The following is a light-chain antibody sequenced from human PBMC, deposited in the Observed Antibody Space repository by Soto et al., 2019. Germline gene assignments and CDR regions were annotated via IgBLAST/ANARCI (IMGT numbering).Light chain of an antibody. V-gene: IGLV2-8*01. CDR1: SSDVGDYNY. J-gene: IGLJ2*01. CDR2: EVT. CDR3: SADAGINNLV. Sequence: QSALTQPPSASGSPGQSVTISCTGTSSDVGDYNYVSWYQQHPGKAPKLMIYEVTQRPSGVPDRFSGSKSGNTASLTVSGLQAEDEADYYCSADAGINNLVFGGGTQLTVL.